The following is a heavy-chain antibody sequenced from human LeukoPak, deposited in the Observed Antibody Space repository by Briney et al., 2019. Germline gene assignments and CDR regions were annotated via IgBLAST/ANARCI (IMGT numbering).Heavy chain of an antibody. D-gene: IGHD6-13*01. J-gene: IGHJ4*01. CDR1: GFTFSSYG. CDR2: IKQNGSEK. CDR3: ARRRGSSSLDY. V-gene: IGHV3-7*01. Sequence: GGSLRLSCAASGFTFSSYGMHWVRQAPGKGLEWVANIKQNGSEKYYVDSVKGRFTISRDNAKNSLYLQMNSLRADDMAVYYCARRRGSSSLDYWGQGTLVTVSS.